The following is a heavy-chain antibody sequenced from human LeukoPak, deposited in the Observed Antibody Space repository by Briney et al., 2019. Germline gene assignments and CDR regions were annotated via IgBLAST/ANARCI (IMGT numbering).Heavy chain of an antibody. J-gene: IGHJ6*03. D-gene: IGHD6-19*01. CDR1: GFTFSSYY. V-gene: IGHV1-46*01. CDR2: INPSGGST. CDR3: ARDLRYSSGWSASGMDV. Sequence: GGSLRLSCAASGFTFSSYYMHWVRQAPGQGLEWMGIINPSGGSTSYAQKFQGRVTMTRDMSTSTVYMELSSLRSEDTAVYYCARDLRYSSGWSASGMDVWGKGTTVTISS.